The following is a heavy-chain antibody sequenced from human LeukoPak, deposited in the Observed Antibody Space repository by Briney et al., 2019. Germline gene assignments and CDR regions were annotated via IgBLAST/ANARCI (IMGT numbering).Heavy chain of an antibody. D-gene: IGHD3-3*01. J-gene: IGHJ6*02. CDR2: MNPNSGNT. CDR1: GYTFTSYD. Sequence: ASVKVSCTASGYTFTSYDINWVRQATGQGLEWMGWMNPNSGNTGYAQKFQGRVTMTRNTSISTAYRELSSLRSEDTAVYYCARAQRITIFGVVIWGSYGMDVWGQGTTVSVSS. CDR3: ARAQRITIFGVVIWGSYGMDV. V-gene: IGHV1-8*01.